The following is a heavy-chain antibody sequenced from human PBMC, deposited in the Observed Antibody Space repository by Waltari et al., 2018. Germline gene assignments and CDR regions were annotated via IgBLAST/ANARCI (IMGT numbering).Heavy chain of an antibody. CDR2: SSAYNGNT. J-gene: IGHJ4*02. CDR1: GYTFTIYG. D-gene: IGHD2-2*01. V-gene: IGHV1-18*01. CDR3: ASPLGYCSSTSCYAPLSY. Sequence: QVQVVQSGAEVKKPGASVKVSCTASGYTFTIYGITWVRQAPGQGLEWMGWSSAYNGNTNDAQKLQGRVSMTTESSTSTAYMELRSLRSDDTAVYYCASPLGYCSSTSCYAPLSYWGQGTQVTVSS.